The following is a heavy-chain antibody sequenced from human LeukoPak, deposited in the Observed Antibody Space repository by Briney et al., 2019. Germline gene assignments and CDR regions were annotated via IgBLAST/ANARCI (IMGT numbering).Heavy chain of an antibody. CDR1: GFTVSSKY. CDR2: IYSGGST. Sequence: QPGGSLRLSCVASGFTVSSKYMSWVRQAPGKGLEWVSVIYSGGSTYYGESVKGRFTISRDNSKNTVYLQMNSLRTEDTAVYFCARDRVSGWYSGLYYFDSWGQGTRVTVSP. V-gene: IGHV3-53*01. D-gene: IGHD6-19*01. CDR3: ARDRVSGWYSGLYYFDS. J-gene: IGHJ4*02.